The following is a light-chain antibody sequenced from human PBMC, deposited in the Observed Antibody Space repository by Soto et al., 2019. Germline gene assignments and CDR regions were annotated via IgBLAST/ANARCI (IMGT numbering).Light chain of an antibody. CDR1: QTLSSSH. V-gene: IGKV3-20*01. Sequence: EIVLTQSPGTLYLSPGERATLSCRASQTLSSSHLAWYQQKPGQAPRLVIYGASTRATGIADRFSGSGSGTAFTLTITRLEPEDFSGYFCHQYGSSPQTFGQGTRGDI. J-gene: IGKJ1*01. CDR2: GAS. CDR3: HQYGSSPQT.